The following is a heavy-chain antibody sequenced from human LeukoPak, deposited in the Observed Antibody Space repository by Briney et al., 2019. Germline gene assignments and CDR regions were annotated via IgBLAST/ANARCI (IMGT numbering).Heavy chain of an antibody. CDR1: GGSISSYW. D-gene: IGHD6-25*01. J-gene: IGHJ4*02. Sequence: PSETLSLTCTVSGGSISSYWWSWIRQPPGKGLEWIGYIYYSGSTNYNPSLKSRVTISVDTSKNQFSLKLSSVTAADTAVYYCARVSQREDYFDYWGQGPLVTVSS. CDR3: ARVSQREDYFDY. CDR2: IYYSGST. V-gene: IGHV4-59*01.